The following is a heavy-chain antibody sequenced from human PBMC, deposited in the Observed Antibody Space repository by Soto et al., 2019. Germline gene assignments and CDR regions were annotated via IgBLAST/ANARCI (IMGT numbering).Heavy chain of an antibody. V-gene: IGHV5-51*01. D-gene: IGHD6-13*01. CDR2: IYPGDHET. J-gene: IGHJ4*02. CDR3: ARSPRSSPYFDY. Sequence: PGESLKISCQCSGYTFSNFWIGWVRQLPGKGLEWMGIIYPGDHETRYSPSFHGKVTISADKSINTAHLQWNSLEASDTAFYFCARSPRSSPYFDYWGQGALVTVSS. CDR1: GYTFSNFW.